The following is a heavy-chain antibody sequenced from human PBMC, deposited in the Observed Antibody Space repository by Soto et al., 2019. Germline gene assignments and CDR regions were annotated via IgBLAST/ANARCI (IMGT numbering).Heavy chain of an antibody. CDR2: IFYSGSTTY. Sequence: SETLSLICTVSGGSISGHYWIWIRQPPGEGMEWIGYIFYSGSTTYNNNPSLKSRVTISVDTSKNQFSLRLRSVTAADTAVYYCARVGSSGWSPDYWGQGTLVTVSS. CDR1: GGSISGHY. V-gene: IGHV4-59*11. CDR3: ARVGSSGWSPDY. D-gene: IGHD6-19*01. J-gene: IGHJ4*02.